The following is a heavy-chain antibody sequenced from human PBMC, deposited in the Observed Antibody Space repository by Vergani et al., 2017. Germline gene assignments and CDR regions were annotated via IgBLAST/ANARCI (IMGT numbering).Heavy chain of an antibody. CDR3: ARAVSTKVGDPPGY. J-gene: IGHJ4*02. CDR2: IKNTGDST. CDR1: GFTFSSHA. V-gene: IGHV3-23*01. Sequence: EVQLLQSEGALVQPGGSLRLSCVASGFTFSSHAMSWVRQGHGQGLDWVSSIKNTGDSTHNADSVEGRFTLSRENSKNSLYLQMNSLRAGDTAIYYCARAVSTKVGDPPGYWGQGTLVTVSS. D-gene: IGHD4-23*01.